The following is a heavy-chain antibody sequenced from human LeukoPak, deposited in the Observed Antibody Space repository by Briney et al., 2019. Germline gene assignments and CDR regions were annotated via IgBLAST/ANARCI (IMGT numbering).Heavy chain of an antibody. J-gene: IGHJ6*02. CDR3: AKVGITMAQGVIITGFYYGMDV. Sequence: PSETLSLTCTVSGGSISSYYWSWIRQPPRKVLKWIGDIYYSGSINSNPSLKSRVTISVDTSKNQFSLNLSSVTAAEAGVDYCAKVGITMAQGVIITGFYYGMDVWGQGTTVTVSS. CDR2: IYYSGSI. V-gene: IGHV4-59*01. CDR1: GGSISSYY. D-gene: IGHD3-10*01.